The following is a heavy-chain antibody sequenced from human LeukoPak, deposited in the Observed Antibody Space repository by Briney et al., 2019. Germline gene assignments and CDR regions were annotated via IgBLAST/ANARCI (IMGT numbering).Heavy chain of an antibody. J-gene: IGHJ5*02. CDR2: INPNSGGT. D-gene: IGHD2-2*02. CDR3: ARGYCSSTSCYTNWFDP. CDR1: GYTFTGYD. V-gene: IGHV1-2*02. Sequence: SVKVSCKTSGYTFTGYDLHWVRQAPGQGLEWMGWINPNSGGTNYAQKFQGRVTMTRDTSISTAYMELSRLRSDDTAVYYCARGYCSSTSCYTNWFDPWGQGTLVTVSS.